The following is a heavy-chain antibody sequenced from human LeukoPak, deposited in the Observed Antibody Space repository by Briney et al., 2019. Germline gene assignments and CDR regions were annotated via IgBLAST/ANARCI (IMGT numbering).Heavy chain of an antibody. CDR2: INPNSGGT. V-gene: IGHV1-2*02. D-gene: IGHD6-13*01. CDR1: GYSFTVYY. J-gene: IGHJ2*01. CDR3: ARGGGGIAAAGNFDL. Sequence: VASVKVSCKASGYSFTVYYMHWVRQAPGQGLEWMGWINPNSGGTNYAQKFLGRVTMTRDTSISTAYMELSRLRSDDTTVYYCARGGGGIAAAGNFDLWGRGTLVTVSS.